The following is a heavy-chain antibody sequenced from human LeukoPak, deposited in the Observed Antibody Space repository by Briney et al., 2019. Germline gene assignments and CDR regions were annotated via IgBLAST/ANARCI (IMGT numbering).Heavy chain of an antibody. CDR3: ARGISMEVITPYYFDY. J-gene: IGHJ4*02. CDR2: IYYSGST. Sequence: PSQTLSLTCTVPGGSISSGDYYWSWIRQPPGKGLEWIGYIYYSGSTYYNPSLKSRVTISVDTSKNQFSLKLSSVTAADTAVYYCARGISMEVITPYYFDYWGQGTLVTVSS. D-gene: IGHD3-22*01. CDR1: GGSISSGDYY. V-gene: IGHV4-30-4*08.